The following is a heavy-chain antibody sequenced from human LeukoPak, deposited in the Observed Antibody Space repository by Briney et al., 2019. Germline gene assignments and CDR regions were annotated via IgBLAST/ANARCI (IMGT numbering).Heavy chain of an antibody. V-gene: IGHV4-59*08. Sequence: SETLSLACTVSGGSISSYYWSWIRQPPGKGLEWIGYIYYSGSTNYNPSLKSRVTISVDTSKNQFSLKLSSVTAADTAVYYCARFHSSSIAKYYFDYWGQGTLVTVSS. CDR2: IYYSGST. CDR1: GGSISSYY. D-gene: IGHD6-13*01. CDR3: ARFHSSSIAKYYFDY. J-gene: IGHJ4*02.